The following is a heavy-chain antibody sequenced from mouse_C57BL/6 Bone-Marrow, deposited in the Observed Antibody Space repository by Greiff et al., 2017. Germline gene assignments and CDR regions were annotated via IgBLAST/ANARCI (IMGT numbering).Heavy chain of an antibody. CDR3: ARSGPLGRSFDY. V-gene: IGHV1-55*01. CDR2: IYPTSGRT. J-gene: IGHJ2*01. Sequence: VQLHQPGAELVKPGASVKMSCKASGYTFTSYWITWVKQRPGQGLEWIGDIYPTSGRTNYNEKFKSKAILTVDTSSNTAYMQLRSLTSEDSAVFYCARSGPLGRSFDYWGQGTTLTVSS. D-gene: IGHD4-1*01. CDR1: GYTFTSYW.